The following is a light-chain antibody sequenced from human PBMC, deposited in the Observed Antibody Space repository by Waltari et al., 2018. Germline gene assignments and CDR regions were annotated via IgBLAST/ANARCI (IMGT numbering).Light chain of an antibody. CDR1: PSVSRN. CDR2: GAS. CDR3: QHYVRLPVT. J-gene: IGKJ1*01. Sequence: CQASPSVSRNLAVYQQKPGQAPRLLIQGASTRATGIPDRFSGSGSGTDFSLTISRLEPEDFAVYYCQHYVRLPVTFGQGTKVEIK. V-gene: IGKV3-20*01.